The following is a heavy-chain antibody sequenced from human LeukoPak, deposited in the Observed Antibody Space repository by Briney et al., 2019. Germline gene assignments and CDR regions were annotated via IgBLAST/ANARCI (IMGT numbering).Heavy chain of an antibody. D-gene: IGHD3-3*01. V-gene: IGHV4-38-2*01. J-gene: IGHJ4*02. Sequence: SETLSLTCAVSGYSISSGYYWGWIWQPPGKGLEWIGSIFHSGNTYYNPSLKSRVTISVDTSKNQFSLKLSSVTAADTAMYYCARHVKGAIFGVILPYYFDYWGQGTLVTVSS. CDR2: IFHSGNT. CDR3: ARHVKGAIFGVILPYYFDY. CDR1: GYSISSGYY.